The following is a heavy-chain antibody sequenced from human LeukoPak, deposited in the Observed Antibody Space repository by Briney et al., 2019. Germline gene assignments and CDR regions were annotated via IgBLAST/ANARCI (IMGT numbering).Heavy chain of an antibody. CDR1: GFTFSSYA. J-gene: IGHJ4*02. V-gene: IGHV3-30*04. CDR2: ISYDGSNK. D-gene: IGHD3-10*01. Sequence: GGSLRLSCAASGFTFSSYAMHWVRQAPGKGLGWVAVISYDGSNKYYADSVKGRFTNSRDNSKNTLYLQMNSLRAEDTAVYYCARATMVRGNDYWGQGTLVSVSS. CDR3: ARATMVRGNDY.